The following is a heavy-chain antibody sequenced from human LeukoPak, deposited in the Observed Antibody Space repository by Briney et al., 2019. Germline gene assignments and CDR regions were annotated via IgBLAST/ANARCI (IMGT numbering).Heavy chain of an antibody. V-gene: IGHV4-59*01. CDR2: IYYSGST. CDR3: AREPITMVRGVKYYGMDV. D-gene: IGHD3-10*01. J-gene: IGHJ6*02. CDR1: GGSISSYY. Sequence: PSQTLSLTCTVSGGSISSYYWSWIRQPPGKGLEWIGYIYYSGSTNYNPSLKSRVTISVDTSKNQFSLKLSSVTAADTAVYYCAREPITMVRGVKYYGMDVWGQGTTVTVSS.